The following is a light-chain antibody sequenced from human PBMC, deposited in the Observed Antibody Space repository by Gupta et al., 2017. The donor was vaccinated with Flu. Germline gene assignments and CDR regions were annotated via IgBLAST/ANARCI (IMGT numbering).Light chain of an antibody. V-gene: IGKV3-20*01. CDR3: QQFGSSTYT. CDR2: GAS. CDR1: QSLSHNY. J-gene: IGKJ2*01. Sequence: EDVTISCWASQSLSHNYLAWCEQKLGQPPRLLIYGASNRANGIPDRFSGSGSWTDFTLTISRLEPEDFGVYYCQQFGSSTYTFGQGSKMEIK.